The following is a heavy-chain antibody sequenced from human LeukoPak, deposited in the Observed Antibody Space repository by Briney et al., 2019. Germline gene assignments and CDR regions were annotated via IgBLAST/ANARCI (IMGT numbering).Heavy chain of an antibody. J-gene: IGHJ6*03. CDR3: ARVGTIFGVVIPYYYYYMDV. CDR1: GYTFTSYG. D-gene: IGHD3-3*01. V-gene: IGHV1-18*01. CDR2: NSAYNGNT. Sequence: SVKVSCKASGYTFTSYGISWVRQAPGQGLEWMGWNSAYNGNTNYAPKLQGRVTMTTATSTSTAYMELRSLRSDDTAVYYCARVGTIFGVVIPYYYYYMDVWGKGTTVTVSS.